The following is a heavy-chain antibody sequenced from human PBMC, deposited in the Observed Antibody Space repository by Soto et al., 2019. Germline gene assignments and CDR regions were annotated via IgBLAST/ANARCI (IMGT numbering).Heavy chain of an antibody. Sequence: ASVKVSCKASGYTFTSYNMHWVRQAPGQGLEWMGIINPSGGSTSYAQKFQGRVTMTRDTSTSTVYMELSSLRSEDTAVYYCARDRILYGAETFDYWGQGTLVTSPQ. D-gene: IGHD4-17*01. CDR2: INPSGGST. CDR3: ARDRILYGAETFDY. J-gene: IGHJ4*02. V-gene: IGHV1-46*01. CDR1: GYTFTSYN.